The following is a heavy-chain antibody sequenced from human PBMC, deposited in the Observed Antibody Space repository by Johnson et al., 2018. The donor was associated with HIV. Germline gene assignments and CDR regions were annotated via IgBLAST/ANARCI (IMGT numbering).Heavy chain of an antibody. CDR1: GFSFGDYY. CDR2: IRSAGTTI. CDR3: TGRDLLRAFDI. J-gene: IGHJ3*02. Sequence: QVQLVESGGGLVKPGGSLRLSCAASGFSFGDYYMSWIRQAPGTGLEWISYIRSAGTTIDYADSVKGRFTISRDNGNNSLYLQMNSLRAEDAAVYYCTGRDLLRAFDIWGQGTMVTVSS. V-gene: IGHV3-11*04. D-gene: IGHD2-15*01.